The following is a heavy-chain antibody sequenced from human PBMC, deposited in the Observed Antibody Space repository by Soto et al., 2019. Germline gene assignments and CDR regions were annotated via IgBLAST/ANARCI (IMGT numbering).Heavy chain of an antibody. CDR2: ISAYNGNT. CDR1: GYTFASYA. CDR3: ARDPPPPDY. Sequence: QVQLVQSGAEVKKPGASVKVSCKASGYTFASYAISWMRQAPGKGLEWMGWISAYNGNTNYAQKLQGRVTMTTDTSTRTAYMELRSLRSVDTAVYYCARDPPPPDYWGQGTLVTVSS. J-gene: IGHJ4*02. V-gene: IGHV1-18*01.